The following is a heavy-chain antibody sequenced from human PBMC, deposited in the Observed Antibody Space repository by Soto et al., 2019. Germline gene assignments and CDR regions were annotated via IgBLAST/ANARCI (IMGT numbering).Heavy chain of an antibody. J-gene: IGHJ3*02. D-gene: IGHD3-22*01. Sequence: PGGSLRLSCAASGFTFSSYAMSWVRQAPGKGLEWVSAISGSGGSTYYADSVKGRFTISRDNSKNTLYLQMNSLGDEDTAVYYCARDPSYYDSSGYYSHDGFDIWGQGTMVTVSS. V-gene: IGHV3-23*01. CDR1: GFTFSSYA. CDR3: ARDPSYYDSSGYYSHDGFDI. CDR2: ISGSGGST.